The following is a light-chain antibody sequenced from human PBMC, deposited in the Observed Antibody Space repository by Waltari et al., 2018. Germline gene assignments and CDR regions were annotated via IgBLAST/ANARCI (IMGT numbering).Light chain of an antibody. Sequence: VLTQSPCTLSLSPGETATPSCRASQSISKYLVWYQQRPGHAPRLLIYAASTRATGVPDRFSGSGYGTDFTLTISRLEPEDFAVYYCQNHERLPATFGQGTKVEIK. CDR2: AAS. CDR1: QSISKY. V-gene: IGKV3-20*01. CDR3: QNHERLPAT. J-gene: IGKJ1*01.